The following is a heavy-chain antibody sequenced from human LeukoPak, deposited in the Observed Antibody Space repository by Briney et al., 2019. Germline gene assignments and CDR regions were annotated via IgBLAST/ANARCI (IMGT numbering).Heavy chain of an antibody. D-gene: IGHD3-10*01. CDR3: ARLRGGGGFDY. J-gene: IGHJ4*02. V-gene: IGHV3-43*01. CDR2: ISWDGGST. Sequence: GGSLRLSCAASGFTFDDYTMHWVRQAPGKGLEWVSLISWDGGSTYYADSVKGRFTISRDNAKNTLYLQMNSLRAEDRAVYYCARLRGGGGFDYWGQGTLVTVSS. CDR1: GFTFDDYT.